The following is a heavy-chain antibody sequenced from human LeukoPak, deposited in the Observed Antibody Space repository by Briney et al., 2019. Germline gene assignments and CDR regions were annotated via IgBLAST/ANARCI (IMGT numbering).Heavy chain of an antibody. CDR1: GFTVSSNY. CDR3: ASPYYSPAFDI. CDR2: IYSGGST. Sequence: GGSLRLSCAASGFTVSSNYMSWVRQAPGKGLEWVSVIYSGGSTYYADSVKGRFTISRDNSKNTLYLQMNSLRAEDTAVYYCASPYYSPAFDIWGQGTMVTVSS. D-gene: IGHD3-10*01. V-gene: IGHV3-66*01. J-gene: IGHJ3*02.